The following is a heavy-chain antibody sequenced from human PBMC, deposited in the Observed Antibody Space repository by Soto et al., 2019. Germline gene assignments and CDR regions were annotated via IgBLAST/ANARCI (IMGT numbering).Heavy chain of an antibody. D-gene: IGHD6-13*01. V-gene: IGHV3-21*01. Sequence: EVQLVESGGGLVKPGGSLRLSCAASGFTFSSYYMNWVRQAPGKGLEWVSSISSNSSYIYYADSLKGRFTISRHNAKNSLYLQMNSLRAEDTAVYHCARRGAAAGSEDYYFDYWGQGTLVTVSS. J-gene: IGHJ4*02. CDR3: ARRGAAAGSEDYYFDY. CDR2: ISSNSSYI. CDR1: GFTFSSYY.